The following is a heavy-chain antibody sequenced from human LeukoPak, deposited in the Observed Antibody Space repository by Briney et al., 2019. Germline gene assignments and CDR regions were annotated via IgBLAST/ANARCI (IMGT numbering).Heavy chain of an antibody. V-gene: IGHV4-59*01. CDR2: IYYGGST. CDR1: GGSISSYY. J-gene: IGHJ3*02. Sequence: TSETLSLTCTVSGGSISSYYWSWIRQPPGKGLEWIGYIYYGGSTNYNPSLKSRVTISVDTSKNQFSLKLSSVTAADTAVYYCARVPEQWLVWEDAFDIWGQGTMVTVSS. D-gene: IGHD6-19*01. CDR3: ARVPEQWLVWEDAFDI.